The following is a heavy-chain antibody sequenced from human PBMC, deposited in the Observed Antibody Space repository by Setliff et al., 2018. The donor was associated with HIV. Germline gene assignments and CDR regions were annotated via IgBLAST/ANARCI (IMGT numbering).Heavy chain of an antibody. V-gene: IGHV3-48*02. Sequence: GGSLRLSCEASGFTFSIYNMNWVRQAPGKGLEWVSYISTSGSTIYYADAVKGRFTIARDNGKKSLYLQMDSLRDEDTAVYYCARDLVYYYDNSGSFYVAEYFQHWGQGTLVTVSS. CDR3: ARDLVYYYDNSGSFYVAEYFQH. CDR2: ISTSGSTI. D-gene: IGHD3-22*01. J-gene: IGHJ1*01. CDR1: GFTFSIYN.